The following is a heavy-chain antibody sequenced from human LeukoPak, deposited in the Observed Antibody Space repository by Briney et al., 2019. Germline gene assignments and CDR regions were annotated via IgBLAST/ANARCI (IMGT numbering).Heavy chain of an antibody. Sequence: SETLSLTCTVSGGSISSYYWSWIRQPPGKGLEWIGYIYYSGSTNYNPSLKSRVTISVDTSKNQFSLKLSSVTAADTAVYYCARGDGVGARSVAFDIWGQGTMVTVSS. D-gene: IGHD1-26*01. CDR3: ARGDGVGARSVAFDI. CDR1: GGSISSYY. J-gene: IGHJ3*02. CDR2: IYYSGST. V-gene: IGHV4-59*01.